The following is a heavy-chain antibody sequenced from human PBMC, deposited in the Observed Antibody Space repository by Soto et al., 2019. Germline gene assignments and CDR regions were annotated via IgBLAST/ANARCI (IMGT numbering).Heavy chain of an antibody. Sequence: QLQLQESGPGLVMPSETLSLNCTVSGGFIGSHGVYWGWFRQPPGQGLVWIGFIYSSGRTFYNPSLTSRVTVSVDTSKKHFSLRLTSVTAADTAMYYGARQYSGSYSDNWFDPWGPGTLVTVSS. CDR3: ARQYSGSYSDNWFDP. J-gene: IGHJ5*02. V-gene: IGHV4-39*01. CDR1: GGFIGSHGVY. D-gene: IGHD3-10*01. CDR2: IYSSGRT.